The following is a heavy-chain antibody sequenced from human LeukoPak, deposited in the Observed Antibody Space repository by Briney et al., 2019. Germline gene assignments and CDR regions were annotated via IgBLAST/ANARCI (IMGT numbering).Heavy chain of an antibody. V-gene: IGHV4-39*01. Sequence: SETLSLTCTVSGGSISSYYWSWIRQPPGKGLEWIGSIYYSGSTYYNPSLKSRVTISVDTSKNQFSLKLSSVTAADTAVYYCARRVGDLDAFDIWGQGTMVTVSS. D-gene: IGHD4-17*01. CDR3: ARRVGDLDAFDI. CDR2: IYYSGST. CDR1: GGSISSYY. J-gene: IGHJ3*02.